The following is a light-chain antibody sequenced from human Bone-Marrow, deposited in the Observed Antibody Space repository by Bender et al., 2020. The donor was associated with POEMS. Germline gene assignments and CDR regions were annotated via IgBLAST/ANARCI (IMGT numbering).Light chain of an antibody. Sequence: QSALTQPRSVSGSPGQSVTISCTGTSSDVGAYNHVSWYQQHPGKAPKFLIYDVNKRPSGVPDRFSGSKSGNTASLTISGLQAEDEADYFCCSYAGTSTFVLFGGGTKVTVL. CDR1: SSDVGAYNH. V-gene: IGLV2-11*01. CDR2: DVN. J-gene: IGLJ2*01. CDR3: CSYAGTSTFVL.